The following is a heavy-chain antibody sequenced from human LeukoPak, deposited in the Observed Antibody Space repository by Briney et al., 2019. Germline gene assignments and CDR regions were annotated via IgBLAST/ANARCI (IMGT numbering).Heavy chain of an antibody. CDR2: INPNSGGT. Sequence: GASVKVSCKASGYTFNGYYKHWVRQAPGQGLEWMGWINPNSGGTNYAQKFQGRVTMTRDTSISTAYMELSRLRSDDTAVYYCARVRYRLAETYIDYWGQGTLVTVSS. V-gene: IGHV1-2*02. D-gene: IGHD3-9*01. CDR1: GYTFNGYY. CDR3: ARVRYRLAETYIDY. J-gene: IGHJ4*02.